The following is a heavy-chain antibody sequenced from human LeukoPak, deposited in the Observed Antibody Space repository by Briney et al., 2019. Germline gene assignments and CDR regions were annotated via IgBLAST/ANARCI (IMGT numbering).Heavy chain of an antibody. Sequence: PGRSLRLSCAASGFTFSSYAMTWVRQAPGKGLEWVSGISGSGSNTYYADSVKGRFIISRDNSKNTLYLQMNSLRAEDTAAYYCAKGTYDSRGHFDYWGQGTLVSVSS. D-gene: IGHD3-22*01. CDR1: GFTFSSYA. J-gene: IGHJ4*02. V-gene: IGHV3-23*01. CDR3: AKGTYDSRGHFDY. CDR2: ISGSGSNT.